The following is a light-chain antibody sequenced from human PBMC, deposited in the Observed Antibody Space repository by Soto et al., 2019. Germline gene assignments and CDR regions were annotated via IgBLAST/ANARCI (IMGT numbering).Light chain of an antibody. CDR2: DAS. Sequence: DIPMTQSPSTLSASVGDRVTLTCRASQSITNCLAWYQQEPGKAPKLLIYDASSLESGVPSRFSGSGSGTEFTFTISSLQPDDFATYYCQQYTTYPFTFGPGTKVDIK. V-gene: IGKV1-5*01. CDR3: QQYTTYPFT. CDR1: QSITNC. J-gene: IGKJ3*01.